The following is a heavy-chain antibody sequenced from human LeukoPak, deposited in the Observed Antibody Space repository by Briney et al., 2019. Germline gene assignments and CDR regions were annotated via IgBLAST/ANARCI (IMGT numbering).Heavy chain of an antibody. CDR1: GYTFTGYY. CDR2: INPNSGGT. D-gene: IGHD3-10*01. J-gene: IGHJ3*02. CDR3: ARPLWFEENDAFDI. Sequence: GASVKVSCKASGYTFTGYYMHWVRQAPGQGLEWMGRINPNSGGTNYAQKLQGRVTMTTDTSTSTAYMELRSLRSDDTAVYYCARPLWFEENDAFDIWGQGTMVTVSS. V-gene: IGHV1-2*06.